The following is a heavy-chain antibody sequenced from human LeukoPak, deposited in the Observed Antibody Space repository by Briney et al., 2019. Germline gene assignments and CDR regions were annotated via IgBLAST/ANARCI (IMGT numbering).Heavy chain of an antibody. CDR1: GFTFTSSS. J-gene: IGHJ4*02. D-gene: IGHD5-18*01. CDR3: AADPDTTMAFDC. V-gene: IGHV1-58*02. CDR2: IVGDSTDT. Sequence: GASMKVSCKASGFTFTSSSIQWIRQARGQRLEGIGWIVGDSTDTYYAQRFQERVTIARDMSTSTAYLELSSLRSEDTAVYYCAADPDTTMAFDCWGQGTLVTVSS.